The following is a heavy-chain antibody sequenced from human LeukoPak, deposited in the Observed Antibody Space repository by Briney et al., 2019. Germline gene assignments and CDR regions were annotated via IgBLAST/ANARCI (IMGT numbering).Heavy chain of an antibody. Sequence: GGSLRLSCAASGFTFSSCWMHWVRQDPGKGLVWVARINSDGSSTSYADSVEGRSTISRDNSKNTVYLQMNSLRVEDTAVYYCARETYCTNGVCHNINRYFDYWGQGTLVTVSS. CDR3: ARETYCTNGVCHNINRYFDY. CDR2: INSDGSST. D-gene: IGHD2-8*01. V-gene: IGHV3-74*01. J-gene: IGHJ4*02. CDR1: GFTFSSCW.